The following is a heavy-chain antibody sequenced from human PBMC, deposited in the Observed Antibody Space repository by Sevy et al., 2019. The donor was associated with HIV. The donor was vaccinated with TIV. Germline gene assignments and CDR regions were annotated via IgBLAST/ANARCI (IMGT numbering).Heavy chain of an antibody. D-gene: IGHD3-22*01. CDR3: ATAPGYYDGAPFDY. CDR2: IKSKIDGETT. CDR1: GFTFSNAW. J-gene: IGHJ4*02. V-gene: IGHV3-15*01. Sequence: GGSLRLSCAVSGFTFSNAWMNWVRQAPGTGLQWVGLIKSKIDGETTDYVAPVKGRFTISRDDSTNTLYLQMNSLKTEDTGVYYCATAPGYYDGAPFDYWGPGTLVTVSS.